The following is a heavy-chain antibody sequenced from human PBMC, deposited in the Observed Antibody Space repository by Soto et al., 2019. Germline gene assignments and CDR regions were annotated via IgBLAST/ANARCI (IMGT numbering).Heavy chain of an antibody. CDR3: AKAVGLLGDSY. Sequence: GGSLRLSCAASGFTFSSYAXSWVRQAPGKGLEWVSAISGSGGSTYYADSVKGRFTISRDNSKNTLYLQMNSLRAEDTAVYYCAKAVGLLGDSYWGQGTLVTVSS. J-gene: IGHJ4*02. CDR1: GFTFSSYA. D-gene: IGHD2-15*01. CDR2: ISGSGGST. V-gene: IGHV3-23*01.